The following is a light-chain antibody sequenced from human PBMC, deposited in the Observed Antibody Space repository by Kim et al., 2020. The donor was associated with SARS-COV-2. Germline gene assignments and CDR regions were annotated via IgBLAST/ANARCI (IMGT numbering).Light chain of an antibody. J-gene: IGLJ2*01. CDR1: KLGDKY. Sequence: VSPGQTASNTCSGDKLGDKYACWYQQKPGQSPVLVIYQDSKRPSGIPERFSGSNSGNTATLTISGTQAMDEADYYCQAWDSSHVVFGGGTQLTVL. CDR2: QDS. V-gene: IGLV3-1*01. CDR3: QAWDSSHVV.